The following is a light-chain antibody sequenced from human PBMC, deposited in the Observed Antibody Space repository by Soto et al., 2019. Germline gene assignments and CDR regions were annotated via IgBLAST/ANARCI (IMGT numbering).Light chain of an antibody. CDR2: DNN. CDR3: ASCDDSLHGVR. CDR1: NSNIGSNT. V-gene: IGLV1-44*01. J-gene: IGLJ2*01. Sequence: QSVLTQPPSASGTPGQRVTISCSGSNSNIGSNTVNWYQQLPGTAPELLIYDNNKRPSGVPGRFSDSKSGTSASLAISGLHYEDEADYYCASCDDSLHGVRFGGGTKRTGL.